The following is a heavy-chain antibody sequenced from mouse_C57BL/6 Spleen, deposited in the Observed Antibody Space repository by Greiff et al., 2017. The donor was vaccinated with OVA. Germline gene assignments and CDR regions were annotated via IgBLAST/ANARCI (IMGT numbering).Heavy chain of an antibody. CDR3: TRGDYDRYFDV. CDR1: GYTFTDYE. CDR2: IDPETGGT. D-gene: IGHD2-4*01. J-gene: IGHJ1*03. V-gene: IGHV1-15*01. Sequence: VQLKQSGAELVRPGASVTLSCKASGYTFTDYEMHWVKQTPVHGLEWIGAIDPETGGTAYNQKFKGKAILTADKSSSTAYMELRSLTSEDSAVYYCTRGDYDRYFDVWGTGTTVTVSS.